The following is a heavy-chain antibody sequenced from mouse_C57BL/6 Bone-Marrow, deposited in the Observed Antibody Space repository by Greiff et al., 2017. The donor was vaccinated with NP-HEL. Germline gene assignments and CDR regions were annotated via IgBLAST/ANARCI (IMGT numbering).Heavy chain of an antibody. D-gene: IGHD1-1*01. CDR1: GYSITSGYY. CDR2: ISYDGSN. Sequence: ESGPGLVKPSQSLSLTCSVTGYSITSGYYWNWIRQFPGNKLEWMGYISYDGSNNYNPSLKNRISITRDTSKNQFFLKLNSVTTEDTATYYCARETSSYYYGSSYCWYFDVWGTGTTVTVSS. J-gene: IGHJ1*03. CDR3: ARETSSYYYGSSYCWYFDV. V-gene: IGHV3-6*01.